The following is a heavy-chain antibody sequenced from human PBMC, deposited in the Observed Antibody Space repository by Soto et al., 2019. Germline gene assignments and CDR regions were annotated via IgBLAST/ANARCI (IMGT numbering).Heavy chain of an antibody. CDR1: GDSMTKYY. J-gene: IGHJ4*02. V-gene: IGHV4-4*07. D-gene: IGHD1-26*01. CDR3: ARTVGAAYCFGF. CDR2: VYTSGST. Sequence: SETLSLTCTVSGDSMTKYYWSWIRQPAGKGLEWIGRVYTSGSTNYNPSLKSRVTMSIDTSNNHFSLTLKSVTAADTAVYYCARTVGAAYCFGFWGQGALVTVSS.